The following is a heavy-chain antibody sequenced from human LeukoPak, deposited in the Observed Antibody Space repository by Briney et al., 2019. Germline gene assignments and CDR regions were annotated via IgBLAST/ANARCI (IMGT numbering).Heavy chain of an antibody. J-gene: IGHJ6*04. CDR1: GGSFSGYY. V-gene: IGHV4-34*01. Sequence: SETLSLTCAVYGGSFSGYYWSWIRQPPGKGLEWIGEINHSGSTNYNPSLKSRVTISVDTSKNQFSLKLSSVTAADTAVYYCARGGRIRRGMDIWGKGTTVTVSS. CDR3: ARGGRIRRGMDI. D-gene: IGHD2-15*01. CDR2: INHSGST.